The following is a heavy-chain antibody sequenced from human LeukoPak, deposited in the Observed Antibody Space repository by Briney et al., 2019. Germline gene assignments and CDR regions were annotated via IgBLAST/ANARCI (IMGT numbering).Heavy chain of an antibody. Sequence: SETLSLTCTVSGGSISSGSYYWSWIRQPAGKGLEWIGRIYTSGSTNYNPSLKSRVTISVDTSKNQFSLKLSSVTAADTAVYYCARDGKGNSSPDYWGQGTLVTVSS. V-gene: IGHV4-61*02. D-gene: IGHD6-13*01. CDR3: ARDGKGNSSPDY. CDR2: IYTSGST. CDR1: GGSISSGSYY. J-gene: IGHJ4*02.